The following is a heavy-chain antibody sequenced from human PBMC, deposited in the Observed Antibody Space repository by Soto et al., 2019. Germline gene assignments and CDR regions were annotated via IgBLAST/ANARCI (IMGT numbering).Heavy chain of an antibody. CDR3: SRDSHRSGFWSGYSSSSDAFDI. Sequence: LRLSCAASVFTFSSYAMHWVRQAPGKWPEWVAVISYDGSNKYYADSVKGRFTISRDNSKNTLYLQMNSLRAEDTAVYYCSRDSHRSGFWSGYSSSSDAFDICGQGKMITV. V-gene: IGHV3-30-3*01. CDR2: ISYDGSNK. J-gene: IGHJ3*02. D-gene: IGHD3-3*01. CDR1: VFTFSSYA.